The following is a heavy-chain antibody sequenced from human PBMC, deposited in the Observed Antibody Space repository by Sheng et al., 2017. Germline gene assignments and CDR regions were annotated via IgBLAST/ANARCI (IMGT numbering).Heavy chain of an antibody. J-gene: IGHJ5*02. Sequence: QVQLVQSGAEVKKPGASVKVSCKASGYTFTSYDINWVRQATGQGLEWMGWMNPNSGNTGYAQKFQGRVTITRNTSISTAYMELSSLRSEDTAVYYCARGIYGDYEWVGRRFDPWGQGTLVTVSS. V-gene: IGHV1-8*03. CDR3: ARGIYGDYEWVGRRFDP. CDR1: GYTFTSYD. CDR2: MNPNSGNT. D-gene: IGHD4-17*01.